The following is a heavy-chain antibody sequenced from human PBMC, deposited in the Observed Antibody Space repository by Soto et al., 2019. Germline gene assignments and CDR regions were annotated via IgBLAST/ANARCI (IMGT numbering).Heavy chain of an antibody. Sequence: ASGKVSCKVSGYTLTELSMHWVRQAPGKGLEWMGGFDPEDGTANYAQKFQCRVTITADESTSTAYMELSSLRSEDTAVYYCARAAGGSLKYYFDYWGQGTLVTVS. CDR3: ARAAGGSLKYYFDY. CDR2: FDPEDGTA. D-gene: IGHD1-26*01. CDR1: GYTLTELS. V-gene: IGHV1-24*01. J-gene: IGHJ4*02.